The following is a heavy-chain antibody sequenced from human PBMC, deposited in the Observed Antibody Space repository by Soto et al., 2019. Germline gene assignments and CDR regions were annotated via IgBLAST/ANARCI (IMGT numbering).Heavy chain of an antibody. Sequence: PGGSLRLSCAASGFTFSSYAMHWVRQAPGKGLEWVAVISYDGSNKYYADSVKGRFTISRDNSKNTLYLQMNSLRAEDTAVYYCARALRELDWYFDLWGRGTLVTVSS. J-gene: IGHJ2*01. CDR2: ISYDGSNK. CDR1: GFTFSSYA. D-gene: IGHD3-16*01. CDR3: ARALRELDWYFDL. V-gene: IGHV3-30-3*01.